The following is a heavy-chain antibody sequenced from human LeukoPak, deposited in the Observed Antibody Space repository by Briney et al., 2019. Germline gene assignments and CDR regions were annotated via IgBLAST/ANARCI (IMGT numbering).Heavy chain of an antibody. CDR3: ARSLYCSSTSCYAFDY. V-gene: IGHV3-48*04. Sequence: GGSLRLSCAASGFTFSSYSMNWVRQAPGKGLEWVSYISSSSSTIYYADSVKGRFTISRDNAKNSLYLQMSSLRAEDTAIYYYARSLYCSSTSCYAFDYWGQGTLVTVSS. D-gene: IGHD2-2*01. CDR1: GFTFSSYS. CDR2: ISSSSSTI. J-gene: IGHJ4*02.